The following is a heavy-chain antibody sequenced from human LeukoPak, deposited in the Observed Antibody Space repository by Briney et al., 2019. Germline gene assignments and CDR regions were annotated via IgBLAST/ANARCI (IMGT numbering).Heavy chain of an antibody. V-gene: IGHV1-2*02. Sequence: GASVKVSCKASGYTFTGYYMHWVRQAPGQGLEWMGWINPNSGGTNYAQKFQGRVTMTRDTSISTAYMELSRLRSDDTAVYYCARDPSSGFGETHPNFDYWGQGTLVTVSS. CDR1: GYTFTGYY. CDR3: ARDPSSGFGETHPNFDY. CDR2: INPNSGGT. J-gene: IGHJ4*02. D-gene: IGHD3-10*01.